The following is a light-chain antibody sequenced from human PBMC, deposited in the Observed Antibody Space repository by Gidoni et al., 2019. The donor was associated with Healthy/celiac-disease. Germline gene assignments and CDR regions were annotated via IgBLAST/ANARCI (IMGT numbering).Light chain of an antibody. V-gene: IGLV6-57*01. Sequence: NFMLTQPHSVSESPGKTVTISCTRSSGSIASNYVQWYQQRPGSYPTTVIYADNQRPSGVPARFSGSIDSSSNSASLTISGLKTEDEADYYCQSYDSSIDWVFGGGTKLTVL. CDR2: ADN. CDR3: QSYDSSIDWV. J-gene: IGLJ3*02. CDR1: SGSIASNY.